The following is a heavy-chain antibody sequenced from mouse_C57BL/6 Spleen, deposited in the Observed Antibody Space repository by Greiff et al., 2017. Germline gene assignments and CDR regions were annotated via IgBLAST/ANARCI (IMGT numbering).Heavy chain of an antibody. CDR1: GYTFTSYW. CDR3: ERSNSKRSYFDY. V-gene: IGHV1-69*01. J-gene: IGHJ2*01. Sequence: QVQLQQPGAELVMPGASVKLSCKASGYTFTSYWMPWVKQRPGQGLEWIGEIDPSDSYTNYNHKFKGKSTLTVDKSSSTAYMQLSSLTSEDSAVYYCERSNSKRSYFDYWGQGTTLTVSS. CDR2: IDPSDSYT. D-gene: IGHD2-5*01.